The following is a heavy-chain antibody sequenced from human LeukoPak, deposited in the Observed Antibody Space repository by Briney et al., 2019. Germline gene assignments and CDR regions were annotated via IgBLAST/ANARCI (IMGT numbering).Heavy chain of an antibody. V-gene: IGHV3-13*04. J-gene: IGHJ4*02. CDR2: IGTAGDT. CDR3: VRATAGFDY. CDR1: GFTFSSCD. Sequence: GGSLRLSCAASGFTFSSCDMHWVRQATGKGLEWVSMIGTAGDTYYPASVKGRFTISRENAKNSLYLQMNSLRAGDTAVYYCVRATAGFDYWDQGTLVTVSS.